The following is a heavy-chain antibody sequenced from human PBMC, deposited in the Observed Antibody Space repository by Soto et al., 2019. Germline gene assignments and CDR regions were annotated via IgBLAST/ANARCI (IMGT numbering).Heavy chain of an antibody. CDR2: IYYSGST. D-gene: IGHD6-6*01. CDR3: ARHQSPAIGGGVAALDY. Sequence: QLQLQESGPGLVKPSETLSLTCTVSGGSISSSSYYWGWIRQPPGKGLEWIGSIYYSGSTYYNPSLKSRVTISVDTSKNQFTLKLSSVTAADTAVYYCARHQSPAIGGGVAALDYWGQGTLVTVSS. CDR1: GGSISSSSYY. J-gene: IGHJ4*02. V-gene: IGHV4-39*01.